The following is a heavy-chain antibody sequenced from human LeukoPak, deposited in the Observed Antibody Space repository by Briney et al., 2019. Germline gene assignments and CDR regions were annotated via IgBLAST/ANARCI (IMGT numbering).Heavy chain of an antibody. CDR2: MYNIGST. Sequence: PSEALSLTCSVSGGSISSSTCYWGWIRQPPGKGLEWIGNMYNIGSTYNNPSVKSRVTISVDTSKNKFSLKLSSVTAADTAVYYCARQAYSSNLGWLDPWGQGTLVTVSS. D-gene: IGHD6-13*01. CDR1: GGSISSSTCY. V-gene: IGHV4-39*01. J-gene: IGHJ5*02. CDR3: ARQAYSSNLGWLDP.